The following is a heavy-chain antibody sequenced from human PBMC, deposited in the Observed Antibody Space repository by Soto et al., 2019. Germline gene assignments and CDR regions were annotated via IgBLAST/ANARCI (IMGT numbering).Heavy chain of an antibody. D-gene: IGHD2-21*01. CDR1: GGSISSSSYY. J-gene: IGHJ4*02. V-gene: IGHV4-39*02. CDR3: VRDMQLWRLDS. CDR2: IYYGGST. Sequence: SETLSLTCTVSGGSISSSSYYWDWIRQPPGKGLEWIGSIYYGGSTYYNPSLKSRVTISVDNAKNTLYLHMNSLRAEDTAVYYCVRDMQLWRLDSWGQGTLVTVSS.